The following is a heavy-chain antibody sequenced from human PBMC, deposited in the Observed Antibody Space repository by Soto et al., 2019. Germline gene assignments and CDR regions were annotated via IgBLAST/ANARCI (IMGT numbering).Heavy chain of an antibody. CDR3: ARGRNLPKLATDY. D-gene: IGHD1-7*01. V-gene: IGHV4-34*01. CDR1: GGSFSGYY. J-gene: IGHJ4*02. CDR2: INHSGST. Sequence: PSETRSLTCAVCGGSFSGYYWSWIRQPPGKGLEWIGEINHSGSTNYNPSLKSRVTISVDTSKNQFSLKLSSVTAADTAVYYCARGRNLPKLATDYWAQGTLVTVSS.